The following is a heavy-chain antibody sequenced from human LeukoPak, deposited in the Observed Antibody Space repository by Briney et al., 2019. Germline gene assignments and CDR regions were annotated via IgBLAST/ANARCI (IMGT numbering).Heavy chain of an antibody. CDR2: IYYSGST. V-gene: IGHV4-30-4*08. D-gene: IGHD2-15*01. J-gene: IGHJ6*03. CDR3: ARQISDYYYYYMDV. CDR1: GGSISSGDYY. Sequence: SETLSLTCTVSGGSISSGDYYWSWIRQPPGKGLEWIGYIYYSGSTYYNPSLKSRVTISVDTSKNQFSLKLSSVTAADTAVYYCARQISDYYYYYMDVWGNGTTVTVSS.